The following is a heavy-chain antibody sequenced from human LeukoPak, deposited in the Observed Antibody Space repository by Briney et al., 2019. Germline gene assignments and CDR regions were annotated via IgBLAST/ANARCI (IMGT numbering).Heavy chain of an antibody. Sequence: GGSLRLSCAASGFTCSSFDRHWVRQPTGQGLEWVSTIGTASDTYYPGSVEGRFTLSRDNAKNSLYLQMNSLTAGDTAVYYCARGPPRGKYYYMDVWGKGTTVTVSS. CDR1: GFTCSSFD. CDR2: IGTASDT. V-gene: IGHV3-13*01. J-gene: IGHJ6*03. CDR3: ARGPPRGKYYYMDV. D-gene: IGHD1-1*01.